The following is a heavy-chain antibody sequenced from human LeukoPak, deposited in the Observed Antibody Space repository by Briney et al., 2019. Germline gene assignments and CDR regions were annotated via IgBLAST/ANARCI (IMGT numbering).Heavy chain of an antibody. J-gene: IGHJ5*02. V-gene: IGHV4-34*01. D-gene: IGHD5-12*01. CDR1: GGSFSGYY. CDR3: ARHRKRGYSGYLQINWFDP. Sequence: PSETLSLTCAVYGGSFSGYYWSWIRQPPGKGLEWIGEINHSGSTNYNPSLKSRVTISVDTSKNQFSLKLSSVTAADTAVYYCARHRKRGYSGYLQINWFDPWGQGTLVTVSS. CDR2: INHSGST.